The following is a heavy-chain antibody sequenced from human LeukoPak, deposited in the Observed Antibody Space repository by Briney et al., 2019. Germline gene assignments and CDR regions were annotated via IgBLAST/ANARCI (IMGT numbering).Heavy chain of an antibody. CDR3: ARGGGYCSGGSCYSPFDY. D-gene: IGHD2-15*01. V-gene: IGHV1-2*02. Sequence: ASVKVSCKASGYTFTGYYMHWVRQAPGQGLEWMGWINPNSGGTSYAQKFQGRVTMTRDTSISTAYMELSRLRSDDTAVYYCARGGGYCSGGSCYSPFDYWGQGTLVTVSS. CDR2: INPNSGGT. CDR1: GYTFTGYY. J-gene: IGHJ4*02.